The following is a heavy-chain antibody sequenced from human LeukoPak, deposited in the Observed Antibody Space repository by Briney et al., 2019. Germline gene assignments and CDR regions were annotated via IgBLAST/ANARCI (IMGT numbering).Heavy chain of an antibody. V-gene: IGHV3-48*03. CDR1: GFTFSSYE. CDR2: ISGSGRTI. J-gene: IGHJ6*04. Sequence: GGSLRLSCAASGFTFSSYEMNWVRQAPGKGLEWVSYISGSGRTIYYADSVKGRFTISRDNAKNSLYLQMNSLRAEDTAVYYCAELGITMIEGVWGKGTTVTVSS. CDR3: AELGITMIEGV. D-gene: IGHD3-22*01.